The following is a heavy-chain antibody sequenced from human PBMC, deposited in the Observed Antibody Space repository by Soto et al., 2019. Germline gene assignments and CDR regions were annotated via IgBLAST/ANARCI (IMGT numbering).Heavy chain of an antibody. J-gene: IGHJ6*03. V-gene: IGHV1-69*02. D-gene: IGHD3-10*02. Sequence: QVQLVQSGAEVKKPGSSVKVSCKASGGTFSNYTISWVRQAPGQGLEWMGRIIPILGIANYAQKFQGRVTITADKSTNTAYMELSSLRSEDTAMYYCAKVSEMCSVTAGYYYYMDVWGKGTTVTVSS. CDR3: AKVSEMCSVTAGYYYYMDV. CDR1: GGTFSNYT. CDR2: IIPILGIA.